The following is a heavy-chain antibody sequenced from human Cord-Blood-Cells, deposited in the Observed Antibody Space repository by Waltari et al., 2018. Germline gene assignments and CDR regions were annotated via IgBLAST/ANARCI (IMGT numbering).Heavy chain of an antibody. CDR2: INPNSGGT. D-gene: IGHD6-13*01. CDR1: GYTSTGHY. CDR3: ARDWGIAAAGTNNWFDP. Sequence: QVQLVQSGAAVKKPGASVKVSCEAAGYTSTGHYMRWVRQAAGQGLEWMGWINPNSGGTNYAQKFQGWVTMTRDTSISTAYMELSRLRSDDTAVYYCARDWGIAAAGTNNWFDPWGQGTLVTVSS. V-gene: IGHV1-2*04. J-gene: IGHJ5*02.